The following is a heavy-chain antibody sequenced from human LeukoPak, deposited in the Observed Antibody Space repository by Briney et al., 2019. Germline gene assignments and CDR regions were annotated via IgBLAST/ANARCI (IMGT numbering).Heavy chain of an antibody. J-gene: IGHJ4*02. CDR3: AKVRSHYYDSSDFDY. D-gene: IGHD3-22*01. CDR1: GFTFSSYG. V-gene: IGHV3-30*02. CDR2: IRYDGSNK. Sequence: PGGSLRLSCAASGFTFSSYGMHWVRQAPGKGLEWVAFIRYDGSNKYYADSVKGRFTISRDNSKNTLYLQMNSLRAEDTAVYYCAKVRSHYYDSSDFDYWGQGTLVTVSS.